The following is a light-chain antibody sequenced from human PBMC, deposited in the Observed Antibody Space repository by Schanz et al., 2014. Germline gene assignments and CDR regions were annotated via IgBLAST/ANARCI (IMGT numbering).Light chain of an antibody. CDR2: DVS. CDR3: SSHTTDTTWL. V-gene: IGLV2-14*01. Sequence: QSALTQPASVSGSPRQSITISCTGTSNDVGAYNYVSWYQQHPGKAPKLILYDVSNRPSGVSNRFSGSKSGNTASLTISGLQAEDEADYYCSSHTTDTTWLFGGGTKLTVL. CDR1: SNDVGAYNY. J-gene: IGLJ3*02.